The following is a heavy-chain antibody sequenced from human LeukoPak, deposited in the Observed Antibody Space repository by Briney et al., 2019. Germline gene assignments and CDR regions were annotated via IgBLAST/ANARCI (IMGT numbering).Heavy chain of an antibody. CDR2: IFYSGNT. CDR3: ARRVTDYGLDY. J-gene: IGHJ4*02. Sequence: SETLSLTCTVSGGSISSSSYYWNWIRQPPGKGLEWIGSIFYSGNTYYNPSLKSRVTLSVDTSENQFSLKLSSVTAADTAVYYCARRVTDYGLDYWGQGALVTVSS. V-gene: IGHV4-39*01. CDR1: GGSISSSSYY. D-gene: IGHD4-17*01.